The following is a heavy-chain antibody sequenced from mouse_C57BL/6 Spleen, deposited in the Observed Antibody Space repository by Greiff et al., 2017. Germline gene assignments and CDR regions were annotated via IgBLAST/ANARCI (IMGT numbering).Heavy chain of an antibody. CDR2: ISYDGTN. D-gene: IGHD2-3*01. J-gene: IGHJ2*01. CDR3: AREFYNGYDPVDY. Sequence: EVQLVESGPGLVKPSQSLSLSCSVSGFSITSGDFWNCIRHLPGNKLEWMGFISYDGTNNYTSSLKNRITITRHTSKNQFFLKLNCVTTEDTATDYCAREFYNGYDPVDYWGQGTTLTVSS. CDR1: GFSITSGDF. V-gene: IGHV3-6*01.